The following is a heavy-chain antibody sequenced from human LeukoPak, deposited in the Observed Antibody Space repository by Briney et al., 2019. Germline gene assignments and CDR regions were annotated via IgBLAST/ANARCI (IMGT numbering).Heavy chain of an antibody. CDR3: AKQMAVDYFDY. D-gene: IGHD5-24*01. V-gene: IGHV3-30*18. CDR1: GFTFSNFG. Sequence: TGGSLRLSCAASGFTFSNFGMHWVRQAPGKGLEWVAVISYDGNNKYYADSVKGRFTISRDNAKNTLYLQMNSLRVEDTAVYYCAKQMAVDYFDYWGQGTLVTVSS. CDR2: ISYDGNNK. J-gene: IGHJ4*02.